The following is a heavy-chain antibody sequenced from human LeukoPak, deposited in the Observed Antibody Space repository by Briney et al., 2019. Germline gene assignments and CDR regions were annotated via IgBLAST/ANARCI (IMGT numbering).Heavy chain of an antibody. Sequence: SETLSLTCTVSGGSISSGCYYWSWIRQPAGKGLEWIGRIYTSGSTNYNPSLKSRVTISVDTSKNQFSLKLSSVTAADTAVYYCAAQYYYDSSGSYYFDYWGQGTLVTVSS. CDR3: AAQYYYDSSGSYYFDY. CDR2: IYTSGST. D-gene: IGHD3-22*01. J-gene: IGHJ4*02. V-gene: IGHV4-61*02. CDR1: GGSISSGCYY.